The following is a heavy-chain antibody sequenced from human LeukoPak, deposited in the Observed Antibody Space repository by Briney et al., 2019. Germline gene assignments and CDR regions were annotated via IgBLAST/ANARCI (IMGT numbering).Heavy chain of an antibody. V-gene: IGHV3-11*04. D-gene: IGHD6-13*01. CDR2: ISSSGSTI. J-gene: IGHJ4*02. CDR3: ARAGYLYSSSWYYFDY. Sequence: GGSLRLSCAASGFTFSDYYMSWIRQAPGKGLEWVSYISSSGSTIYYADSVKGRFTISRDNAKNSLYLQMNSLRAEDTAVYYCARAGYLYSSSWYYFDYWGQGTLVTVSS. CDR1: GFTFSDYY.